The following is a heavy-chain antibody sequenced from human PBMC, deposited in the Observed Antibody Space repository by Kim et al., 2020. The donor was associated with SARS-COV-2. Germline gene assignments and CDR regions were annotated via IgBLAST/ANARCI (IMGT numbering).Heavy chain of an antibody. Sequence: SETLSLTCAVYGGSFSGYYWSWIRQPPGKGLEWIGEINHSGSTNYNPSLKSRVTISLDTSKNQFSLKLSSVTAADTAVYYCARGVGATFYYYGMDVWGQGTTVTVSS. CDR3: ARGVGATFYYYGMDV. CDR2: INHSGST. J-gene: IGHJ6*02. CDR1: GGSFSGYY. D-gene: IGHD1-26*01. V-gene: IGHV4-34*01.